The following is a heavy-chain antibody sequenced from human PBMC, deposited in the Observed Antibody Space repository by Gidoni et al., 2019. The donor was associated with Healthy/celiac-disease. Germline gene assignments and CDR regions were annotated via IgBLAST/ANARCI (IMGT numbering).Heavy chain of an antibody. J-gene: IGHJ5*02. CDR1: GGTFTSYA. V-gene: IGHV1-69*04. CDR3: ARDREPGFDP. Sequence: QVQLVQSGAEVKKPGSSVKVSCTASGGTFTSYAISWVRQAPGQGLEWMGRIIPILGIANYAQKFQGRVTITADKSTSTAYMELSSLRSEDTAVYYCARDREPGFDPWGQGTLVTVSS. CDR2: IIPILGIA.